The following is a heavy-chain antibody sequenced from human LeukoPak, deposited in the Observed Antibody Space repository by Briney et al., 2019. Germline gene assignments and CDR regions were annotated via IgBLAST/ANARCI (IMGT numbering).Heavy chain of an antibody. CDR3: ATYSTGFDI. V-gene: IGHV4-34*01. D-gene: IGHD6-19*01. J-gene: IGHJ3*02. CDR2: INHRGST. CDR1: GGSFSDYY. Sequence: KPSETLSLTCAVYGGSFSDYYWTWLRQPPGKGLEWIGEINHRGSTHYNPSLKSRVTISVDTSKKQFSLKLSSVTAADTAVYYCATYSTGFDIWGQGTVVTVSS.